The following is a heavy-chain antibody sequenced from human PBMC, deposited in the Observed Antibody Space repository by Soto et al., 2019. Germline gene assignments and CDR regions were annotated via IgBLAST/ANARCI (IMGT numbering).Heavy chain of an antibody. Sequence: SETLSLTCTVSSGSISHYYWSWFRQPPGKGLEWIGYAYYSVSTNYTPTLKSRITISLDTSKNQFSLELTSVTAADTAVYYCATGRYYYGSEYWGQGTMVTVSS. J-gene: IGHJ4*02. V-gene: IGHV4-59*01. CDR1: SGSISHYY. CDR3: ATGRYYYGSEY. CDR2: AYYSVST. D-gene: IGHD3-10*01.